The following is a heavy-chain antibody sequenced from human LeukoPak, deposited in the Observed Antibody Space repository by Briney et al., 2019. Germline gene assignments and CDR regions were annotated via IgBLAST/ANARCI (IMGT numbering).Heavy chain of an antibody. D-gene: IGHD2-21*01. CDR2: IIPIFGTA. CDR3: ARSVVVDYYFDY. J-gene: IGHJ4*02. Sequence: SVKVSCKASGGTFSSYAISWVRQAPGQGLEWMGGIIPIFGTANYAQKSQGRVTITADESTSTAYMELSSLRSEDTAVYYCARSVVVDYYFDYWGQGTLVTVSS. V-gene: IGHV1-69*01. CDR1: GGTFSSYA.